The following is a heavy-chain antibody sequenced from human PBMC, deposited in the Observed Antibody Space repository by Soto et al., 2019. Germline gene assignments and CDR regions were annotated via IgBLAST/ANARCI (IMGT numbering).Heavy chain of an antibody. CDR2: ITSSSSYI. Sequence: ESGGGLVKPGGSLRLSCAASGFTFSSYSMNWVRQAPGKGLEWVSSITSSSSYIFYADSVKGRFTISRDNAKNSLYLQMNSLRAEDTAVYYCARLGKGSYGMDVWGQGTTVTVSS. V-gene: IGHV3-21*01. J-gene: IGHJ6*02. CDR1: GFTFSSYS. D-gene: IGHD1-26*01. CDR3: ARLGKGSYGMDV.